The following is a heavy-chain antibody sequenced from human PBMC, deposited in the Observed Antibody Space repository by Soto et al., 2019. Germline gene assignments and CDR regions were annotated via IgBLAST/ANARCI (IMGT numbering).Heavy chain of an antibody. V-gene: IGHV3-23*01. D-gene: IGHD5-18*01. CDR3: AKAGYSYGPVLQFGY. CDR1: GFTFSSYA. Sequence: EVQLLESGGGLVQPGGSLRLSCAASGFTFSSYAMSWVRQAPGKGLEWVSAISGSGGSTYYSDSVKGRFTISRDTSKNPMHLQMNSLRAKATAVYYCAKAGYSYGPVLQFGYWGQGTLVTVSS. J-gene: IGHJ4*02. CDR2: ISGSGGST.